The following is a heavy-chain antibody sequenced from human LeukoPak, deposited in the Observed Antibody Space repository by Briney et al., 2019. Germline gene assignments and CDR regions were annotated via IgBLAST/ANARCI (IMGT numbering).Heavy chain of an antibody. CDR2: IKEDGSKK. V-gene: IGHV3-7*03. CDR3: ARDRNAARTPYYFDN. J-gene: IGHJ4*02. D-gene: IGHD1-1*01. CDR1: GFTFSSYW. Sequence: GGSLRLSCAASGFTFSSYWMNWVRQAPGKGLEWVANIKEDGSKKNYVDSVKGRFTISRDNAKNSLYLQMNSLRAEDTAVYYCARDRNAARTPYYFDNWGQGTLVTVSS.